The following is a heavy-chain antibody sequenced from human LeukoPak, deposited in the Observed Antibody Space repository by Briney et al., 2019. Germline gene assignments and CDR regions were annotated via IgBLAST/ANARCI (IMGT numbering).Heavy chain of an antibody. CDR2: ISGVDGTT. Sequence: GGSLRLSCAASGFTFSYYAMSWVRQAPGKGLEWVSAISGVDGTTYYADSVKGRFTISRDNSKNTLYVQMNSLRAEDTAVYYCARGATDHYYFYYYMDVWGKGTTVTVSS. D-gene: IGHD5-12*01. J-gene: IGHJ6*03. V-gene: IGHV3-23*01. CDR3: ARGATDHYYFYYYMDV. CDR1: GFTFSYYA.